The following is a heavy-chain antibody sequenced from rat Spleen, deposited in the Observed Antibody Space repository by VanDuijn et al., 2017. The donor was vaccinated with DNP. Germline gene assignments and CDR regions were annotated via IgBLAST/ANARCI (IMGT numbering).Heavy chain of an antibody. V-gene: IGHV3-1*01. CDR1: GYSITGNY. CDR2: ISYSGHI. J-gene: IGHJ2*01. Sequence: DVQLQESGPGLVKPSQSLSLTCSVTGYSITGNYWGWIRQFPGHKMEYIGHISYSGHITYNPLLRSRISITSDTSKNQFFLQLSSVTTEDTATYYCARWTRYFDYWGQGVMVTVSS. CDR3: ARWTRYFDY. D-gene: IGHD1-4*01.